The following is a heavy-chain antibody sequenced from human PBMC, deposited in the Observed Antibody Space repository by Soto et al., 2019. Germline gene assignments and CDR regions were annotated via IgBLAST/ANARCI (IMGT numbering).Heavy chain of an antibody. CDR3: ARDVSGWYYYDSSGYYHFDS. CDR2: ISGYDGKT. Sequence: GASVKVSCKASGYTFTSHGISWVRQAPGQGLEWLGWISGYDGKTTYAQNLEGGVTMTTDTSTSTAYMEVRSLRSDDTAVYYCARDVSGWYYYDSSGYYHFDSWGQGTLVTVSS. D-gene: IGHD3-22*01. J-gene: IGHJ4*02. CDR1: GYTFTSHG. V-gene: IGHV1-18*01.